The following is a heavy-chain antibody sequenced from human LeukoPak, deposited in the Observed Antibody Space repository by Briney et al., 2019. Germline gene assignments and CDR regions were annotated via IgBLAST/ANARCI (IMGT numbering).Heavy chain of an antibody. D-gene: IGHD6-13*01. Sequence: ASVKVSCKASGYTFTGYYMHWVRQAPGQGLEWMGWINPNSGGTNYAQKFQRRVTMTRDTSISTAYMELSRLRSDDTAVYYCARLDSSSWYEFGEDWFDPWGQGTLVTVSS. J-gene: IGHJ5*02. CDR1: GYTFTGYY. CDR3: ARLDSSSWYEFGEDWFDP. CDR2: INPNSGGT. V-gene: IGHV1-2*02.